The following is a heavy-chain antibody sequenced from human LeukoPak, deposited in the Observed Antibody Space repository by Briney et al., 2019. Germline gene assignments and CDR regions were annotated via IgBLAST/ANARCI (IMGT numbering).Heavy chain of an antibody. V-gene: IGHV3-64*01. CDR1: GFTFSSYA. CDR3: ARASPNYDILTGYFGRAFDI. D-gene: IGHD3-9*01. CDR2: ISSNGGST. Sequence: GGSLRLSCAASGFTFSSYAMHWVRQAPGKGLEYVSAISSNGGSTYYANSVKGRLTISRDNSKNTLYLQMGSLRAEDMAVYYCARASPNYDILTGYFGRAFDIWGQGTMVTVSS. J-gene: IGHJ3*02.